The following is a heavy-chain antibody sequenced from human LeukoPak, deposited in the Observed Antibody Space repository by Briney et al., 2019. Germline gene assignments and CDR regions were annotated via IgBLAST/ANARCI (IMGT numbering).Heavy chain of an antibody. V-gene: IGHV3-23*01. J-gene: IGHJ4*02. Sequence: GGSLRLSCAASGFTFSSYATSWVRQAPGKGLEWVSAISGSGGSTYYADSVKGRFTISRDNSKNTLYLQMNSLRAEDTAVYYCAKSMKWVVPAATFDYWGQGTLVTVSS. D-gene: IGHD2-2*01. CDR2: ISGSGGST. CDR3: AKSMKWVVPAATFDY. CDR1: GFTFSSYA.